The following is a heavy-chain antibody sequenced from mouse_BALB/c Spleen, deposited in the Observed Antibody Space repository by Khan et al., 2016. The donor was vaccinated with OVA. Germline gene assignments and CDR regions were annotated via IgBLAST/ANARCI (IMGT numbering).Heavy chain of an antibody. V-gene: IGHV1S56*01. CDR1: GYPFTTYY. D-gene: IGHD2-13*01. CDR2: IYPGNVNP. Sequence: QVQLQQPGPEMVKSGTSVRISCKASGYPFTTYYIHWVKQRPGPGLEWLGWIYPGNVNPKYNEKFKGKATLTADKSSSTAYMQLSSLTSEDSAVYCCARDDYFVEDAMASRAPGTSVPVPS. CDR3: ARDDYFVEDAMAS. J-gene: IGHJ4*01.